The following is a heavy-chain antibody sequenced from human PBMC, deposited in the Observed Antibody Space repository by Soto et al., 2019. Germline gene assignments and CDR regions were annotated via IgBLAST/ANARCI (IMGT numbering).Heavy chain of an antibody. CDR2: IYYSGST. V-gene: IGHV4-59*01. CDR1: GSSISSYY. J-gene: IGHJ5*02. CDR3: ASVPTSDILTGYPT. D-gene: IGHD3-9*01. Sequence: SETLSLTCTVSGSSISSYYWSWIRQPPGKGLEWIGYIYYSGSTNYNPSLKSRVTISVDTSKNQFSLKLSSVTAADTAVYYCASVPTSDILTGYPTWGQGTLVTVSS.